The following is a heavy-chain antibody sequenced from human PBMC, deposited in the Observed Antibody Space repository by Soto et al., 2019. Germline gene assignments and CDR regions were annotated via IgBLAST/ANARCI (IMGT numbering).Heavy chain of an antibody. D-gene: IGHD6-13*01. CDR1: GYSISSGYY. Sequence: TSETLSLTCAVSGYSISSGYYWGWLRQPPGKGLEWSGSIYHGGSTYYNPSLNSRFTISEDTSKSQFSLKVNSMTAADTAVYYCARYRREAVAGYTLDNWGQGILVTVSS. CDR3: ARYRREAVAGYTLDN. V-gene: IGHV4-38-2*01. J-gene: IGHJ4*02. CDR2: IYHGGST.